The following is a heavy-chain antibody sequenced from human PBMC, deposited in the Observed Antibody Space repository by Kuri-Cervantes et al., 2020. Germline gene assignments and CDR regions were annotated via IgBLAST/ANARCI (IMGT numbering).Heavy chain of an antibody. CDR3: ARVFLGFSGYTMGYSYGFDDY. CDR2: ISAYNGNT. CDR1: GYTFTSYG. V-gene: IGHV1-18*01. D-gene: IGHD5-18*01. J-gene: IGHJ4*02. Sequence: ASVKVSCKASGYTFTSYGISWVRQAPGQGLEWMGWISAYNGNTNYAQKLQGRVTMTTDTSTSTAYMELRSLRSEDTAVYYCARVFLGFSGYTMGYSYGFDDYWGQGTLVTVSS.